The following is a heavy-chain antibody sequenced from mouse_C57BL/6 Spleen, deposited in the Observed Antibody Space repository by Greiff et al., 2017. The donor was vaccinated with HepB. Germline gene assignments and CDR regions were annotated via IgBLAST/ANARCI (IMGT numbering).Heavy chain of an antibody. CDR2: INPYNGGT. CDR3: ARVDCFDY. V-gene: IGHV1-19*01. J-gene: IGHJ2*01. CDR1: GYTFTDYY. Sequence: EVQLQQSGPVLVKPGASVKMSCKASGYTFTDYYMNWVKQSHGKSLEWIGLINPYNGGTSYNQKFKGKAALTVDKSSSTAYMELNSLTSEDSAVYYCARVDCFDYWGQGTTLTVSS.